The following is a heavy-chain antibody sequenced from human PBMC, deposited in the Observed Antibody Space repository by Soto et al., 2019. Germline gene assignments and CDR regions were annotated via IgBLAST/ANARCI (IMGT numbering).Heavy chain of an antibody. D-gene: IGHD5-18*01. CDR3: VGDQDVHTPMVHGNY. J-gene: IGHJ4*02. CDR1: GITFSSYS. V-gene: IGHV3-48*02. CDR2: ISSSKTT. Sequence: EAQLVESGGGLVQPGESLRLSCTASGITFSSYSMNWVRQAPGKGLEWLSYISSSKTTYADSVKGRFTISRDNAKNSVYLQMNSLRDEDTAVYYCVGDQDVHTPMVHGNYWGRGTRVTVSS.